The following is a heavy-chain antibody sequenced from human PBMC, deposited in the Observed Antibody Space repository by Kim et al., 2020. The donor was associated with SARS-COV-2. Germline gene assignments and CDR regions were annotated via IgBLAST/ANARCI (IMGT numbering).Heavy chain of an antibody. Sequence: SETLSLTCTVSGDSISSSSYYWGWIRQPPGKGLEWIGSIYYSGSTYYKPSLKSRVTISLDTSKNQYSLKLSSVTAADTAVYYCSSTEGWFGNYNWFDPWGQGTLVTVSS. J-gene: IGHJ5*02. CDR3: SSTEGWFGNYNWFDP. CDR1: GDSISSSSYY. V-gene: IGHV4-39*01. CDR2: IYYSGST. D-gene: IGHD3-10*01.